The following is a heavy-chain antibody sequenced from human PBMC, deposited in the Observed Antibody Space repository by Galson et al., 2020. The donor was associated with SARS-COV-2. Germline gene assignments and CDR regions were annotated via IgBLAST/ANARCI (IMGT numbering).Heavy chain of an antibody. CDR1: GGSISSGGYY. V-gene: IGHV4-31*03. J-gene: IGHJ3*02. Sequence: SETLSLTCTVSGGSISSGGYYWSWIRQHPGKGLEWIGYIYYSGSTYYNPSLKSRVTISVDTSKNQFSLKLSSVTAADTAVYYCARDSGRLLGIVVVIDAFDSWGQGTMVTVSS. D-gene: IGHD3-22*01. CDR2: IYYSGST. CDR3: ARDSGRLLGIVVVIDAFDS.